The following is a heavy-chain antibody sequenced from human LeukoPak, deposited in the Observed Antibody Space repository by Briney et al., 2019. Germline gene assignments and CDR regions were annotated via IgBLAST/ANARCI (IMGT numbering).Heavy chain of an antibody. J-gene: IGHJ4*02. CDR2: ISSSGSLV. Sequence: PGGSLRLSCAASGFDFNIYEMIWVRQAPGKEPEWISYISSSGSLVYYADSVKGRFTVSRDNAQKSLFLQMNGLRVEDTAMYYCARDSLHNYGGTGYGHYFDYWGQGTPVAVSS. V-gene: IGHV3-48*03. CDR3: ARDSLHNYGGTGYGHYFDY. D-gene: IGHD4/OR15-4a*01. CDR1: GFDFNIYE.